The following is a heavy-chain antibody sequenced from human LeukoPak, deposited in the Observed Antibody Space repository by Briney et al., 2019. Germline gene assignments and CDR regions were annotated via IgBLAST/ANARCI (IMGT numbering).Heavy chain of an antibody. V-gene: IGHV3-53*01. CDR1: GFTVSSNY. CDR2: IYSGGST. Sequence: PGGSLRLSCAASGFTVSSNYMSWVRQAPGKGLEWVSVIYSGGSTYYADSVKGRFTISRDNSKNTLYLQMNSLRAEDTAVYYCERETPRRYYFDYWGQGTLVTVSS. CDR3: ERETPRRYYFDY. J-gene: IGHJ4*02.